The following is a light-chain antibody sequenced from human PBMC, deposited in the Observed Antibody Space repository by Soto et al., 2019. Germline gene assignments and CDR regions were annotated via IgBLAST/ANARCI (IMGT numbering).Light chain of an antibody. Sequence: QSVLTQPPSASGTPGQRVTISCSGSSSNIETNDIYWHQQLPGSAPKLLIDSNDQRPSGVPDRFSASKSCTSASLAISGLRSEDDAEYFFATWDDSRSGVVFGGGTKLTVL. CDR2: SND. CDR1: SSNIETND. V-gene: IGLV1-47*02. CDR3: ATWDDSRSGVV. J-gene: IGLJ2*01.